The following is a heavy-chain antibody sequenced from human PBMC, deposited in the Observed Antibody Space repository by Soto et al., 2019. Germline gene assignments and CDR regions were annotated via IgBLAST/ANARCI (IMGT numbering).Heavy chain of an antibody. Sequence: PSVTLSLTCTVSGGSISRSSYYWGWIRQPPGQGLEWIGSIYYSGTTYYNPSLKSRVTISVDTSKNQFSLKLSSVTAADTAVYYCARHRGYYDILTGYYTELNFDYWGQGTLVTAPQ. J-gene: IGHJ4*02. CDR1: GGSISRSSYY. V-gene: IGHV4-39*01. CDR3: ARHRGYYDILTGYYTELNFDY. D-gene: IGHD3-9*01. CDR2: IYYSGTT.